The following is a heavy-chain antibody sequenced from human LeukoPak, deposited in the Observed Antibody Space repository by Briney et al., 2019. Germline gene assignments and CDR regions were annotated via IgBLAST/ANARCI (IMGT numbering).Heavy chain of an antibody. CDR2: IRYDGSHK. CDR3: AKGRGGYRADY. D-gene: IGHD5-18*01. J-gene: IGHJ4*02. Sequence: GGSLRLSCAASGFTFTSYGMHWVRQAPGKGLEWVAFIRYDGSHKYYADSVKGRFTISRANSKNTLYLQMNSLRAEDTAVYYCAKGRGGYRADYWGQGTLVTVSS. CDR1: GFTFTSYG. V-gene: IGHV3-30*02.